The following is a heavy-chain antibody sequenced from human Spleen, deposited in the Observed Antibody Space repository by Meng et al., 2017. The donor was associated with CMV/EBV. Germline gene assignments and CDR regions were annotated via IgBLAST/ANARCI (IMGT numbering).Heavy chain of an antibody. CDR2: ISSSSSYI. J-gene: IGHJ4*02. V-gene: IGHV3-21*01. CDR1: GFTFSSYS. CDR3: AKDWGRYSGSSGSDY. Sequence: GESLKISCAASGFTFSSYSMNWVRQAPGKGLEWVSSISSSSSYIYYADSVKGRFTISRDNVKNSLYLQMNFLRVEDTAVYYCAKDWGRYSGSSGSDYWGQGTLVTVSS. D-gene: IGHD1-26*01.